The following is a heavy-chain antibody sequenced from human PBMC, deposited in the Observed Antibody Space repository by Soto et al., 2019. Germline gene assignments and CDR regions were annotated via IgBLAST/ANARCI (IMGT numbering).Heavy chain of an antibody. D-gene: IGHD6-13*01. CDR3: VSVRPDSSSWHFDY. CDR1: GGSISIVSYY. V-gene: IGHV4-39*02. CDR2: IYYTGTT. J-gene: IGHJ4*02. Sequence: SETLSLTCTVSGGSISIVSYYWGWIRQPPGKGREWIGHIYYTGTTYHNPSLKSRVTISAETSKNHFSLKLSSVTAADTAVYYCVSVRPDSSSWHFDYWGQGALVTVSS.